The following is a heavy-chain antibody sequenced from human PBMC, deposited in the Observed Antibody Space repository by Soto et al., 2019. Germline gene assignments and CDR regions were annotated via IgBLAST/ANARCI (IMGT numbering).Heavy chain of an antibody. CDR3: AAASGGYDYGDY. J-gene: IGHJ4*02. CDR2: IVVVSGNT. Sequence: QMQLVQSGPEVKKPGTSVKVSCKASGFTFTSSAVQWVRQARGQRLEWIGWIVVVSGNTNYAQKFQERVTITRDMSTSTAYMELSSLRSEDTAVYYCAAASGGYDYGDYWGQGTLVTVSS. CDR1: GFTFTSSA. V-gene: IGHV1-58*01. D-gene: IGHD5-12*01.